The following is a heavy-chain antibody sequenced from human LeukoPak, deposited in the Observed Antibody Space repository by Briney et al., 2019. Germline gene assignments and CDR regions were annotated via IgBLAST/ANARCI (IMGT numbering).Heavy chain of an antibody. D-gene: IGHD3-10*01. CDR3: AKAPGDSGY. J-gene: IGHJ4*02. Sequence: GGSLRLSCAVSGFTVSSIYMSWVRQAPGKGLEWVSSIYSDGNKYYADSVKGRFTISRDNSKNTLYLQMNSLSAEDTAVYYCAKAPGDSGYWGQGTLVTVSS. V-gene: IGHV3-53*05. CDR2: IYSDGNK. CDR1: GFTVSSIY.